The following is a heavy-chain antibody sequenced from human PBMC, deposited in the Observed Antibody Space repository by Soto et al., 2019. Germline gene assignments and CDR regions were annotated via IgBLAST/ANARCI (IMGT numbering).Heavy chain of an antibody. J-gene: IGHJ4*02. D-gene: IGHD2-8*01. CDR1: GYTFTSYG. V-gene: IGHV1-46*01. Sequence: APVKVSCKASGYTFTSYGISWGRQAPGQGLEWMGWINPSGGSTSYAQKFQGRVTMTRDTSTSTVYMELSGLKSGDTAFFYVAKGGGDGHNFSAYWGQGTLVPVSS. CDR3: AKGGGDGHNFSAY. CDR2: INPSGGST.